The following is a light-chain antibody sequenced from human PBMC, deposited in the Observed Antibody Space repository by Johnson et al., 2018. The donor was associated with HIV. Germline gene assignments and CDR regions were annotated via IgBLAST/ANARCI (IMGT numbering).Light chain of an antibody. Sequence: QSVLTQPPSVSAAPGQKVTISCSGSSSNIGNNYISWYQQFPGTAPKLLIYENNKRPSGIPDRFSGSKSGTSATLDITGLQTGDEADYYCGTWDNSLSTGGVLGTGTKVTVL. J-gene: IGLJ1*01. CDR2: ENN. CDR1: SSNIGNNY. CDR3: GTWDNSLSTGGV. V-gene: IGLV1-51*02.